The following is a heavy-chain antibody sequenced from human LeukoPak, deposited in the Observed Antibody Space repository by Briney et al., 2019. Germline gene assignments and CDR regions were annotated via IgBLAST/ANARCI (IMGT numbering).Heavy chain of an antibody. CDR1: GFTFSNAW. Sequence: GGSLRLSCAASGFTFSNAWMSWVRQAPGKGLEWVGRIKSKTDGGTTDYAAPVKGRFTISRDDSKNTLYLEMNSLTTEDTAVYFCAHRDTTMVRVDYWGQGTLVTVSS. D-gene: IGHD5-18*01. J-gene: IGHJ4*02. V-gene: IGHV3-15*01. CDR3: AHRDTTMVRVDY. CDR2: IKSKTDGGTT.